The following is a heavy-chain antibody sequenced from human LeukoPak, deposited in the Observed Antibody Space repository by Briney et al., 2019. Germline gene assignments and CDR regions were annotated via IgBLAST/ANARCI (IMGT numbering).Heavy chain of an antibody. J-gene: IGHJ4*02. D-gene: IGHD3-10*01. CDR1: GFTFSSYA. CDR2: ISSNGGST. V-gene: IGHV3-64*01. Sequence: PGGSLRLSCAASGFTFSSYAMHWVRQAPGKGLEYVSAISSNGGSTYYANSVKGRFTISRDNSKNTLYLQMGSLRAEDMAVYYCARGPDGSGRYRVASNDYFDYWGQGTLVTVSS. CDR3: ARGPDGSGRYRVASNDYFDY.